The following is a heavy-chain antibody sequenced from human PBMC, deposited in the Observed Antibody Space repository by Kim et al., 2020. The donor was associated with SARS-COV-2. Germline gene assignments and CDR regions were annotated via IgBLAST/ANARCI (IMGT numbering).Heavy chain of an antibody. D-gene: IGHD1-26*01. J-gene: IGHJ6*02. CDR1: GGSISSGGYY. V-gene: IGHV4-31*03. Sequence: SETLSLTCTVSGGSISSGGYYWSWIRQHPGKGLEWIGYIYYSGSTYYNLSLKSRVTISVDTSKNQYSLKLSSVTAADTAVYCCARARTPPPGSYYTGHVDYYYGMDVWGQGTTVTVSS. CDR2: IYYSGST. CDR3: ARARTPPPGSYYTGHVDYYYGMDV.